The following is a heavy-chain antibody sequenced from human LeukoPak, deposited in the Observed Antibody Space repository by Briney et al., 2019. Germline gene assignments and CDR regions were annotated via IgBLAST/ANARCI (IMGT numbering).Heavy chain of an antibody. CDR2: IYYSGST. Sequence: PSETLSLTCTVSGGSISSSSYYWGWIRQPPGKGLEWIGSIYYSGSTYYNPSLKSRVTISADTSKNQFSLKLSSVTAADTAVYYCASSIYDYVWGSYRLPVDYWGQGTLVTVSS. J-gene: IGHJ4*02. D-gene: IGHD3-16*02. V-gene: IGHV4-39*01. CDR3: ASSIYDYVWGSYRLPVDY. CDR1: GGSISSSSYY.